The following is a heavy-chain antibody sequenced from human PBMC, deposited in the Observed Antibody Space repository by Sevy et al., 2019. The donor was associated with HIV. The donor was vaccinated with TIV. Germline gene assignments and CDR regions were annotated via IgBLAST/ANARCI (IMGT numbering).Heavy chain of an antibody. V-gene: IGHV1-24*01. D-gene: IGHD2-15*01. CDR2: FDPEDGET. Sequence: ASVKVSCKVSGYTLIEFSMHWVRQAPGKGLEWMGGFDPEDGETIYAQRFQGRVTMTADTSTDTAYMELSSLRSEDTAVYYCATGLPGEYVDCSSCYSDYFAYWGQGTLVTVSS. J-gene: IGHJ4*02. CDR1: GYTLIEFS. CDR3: ATGLPGEYVDCSSCYSDYFAY.